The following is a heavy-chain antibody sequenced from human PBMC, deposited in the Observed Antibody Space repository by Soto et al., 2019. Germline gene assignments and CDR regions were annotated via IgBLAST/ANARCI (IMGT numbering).Heavy chain of an antibody. CDR1: VFTFISYA. D-gene: IGHD6-13*01. J-gene: IGHJ4*02. CDR3: ARTSSWLFDY. V-gene: IGHV3-30-3*01. CDR2: ISYDGSNK. Sequence: PGGSLRLSCAASVFTFISYAMDGFRQAPGKGLEWVAVISYDGSNKYYSDSVKGRFTISRDNSKNTLYLQMNSLRAEDTAVYYCARTSSWLFDYWGQGTMVTVSS.